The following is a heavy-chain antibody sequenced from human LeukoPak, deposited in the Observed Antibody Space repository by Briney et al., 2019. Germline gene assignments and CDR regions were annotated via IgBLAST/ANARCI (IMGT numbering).Heavy chain of an antibody. Sequence: GGSLRLSCAASGFTFSSYGMHWVRQAPGKGLEWVAFIGYDGSYKYDADSMKGRFTISRDNSKNTVYLQINSLRAEDTAVYYCAKDGSYYHSSGQKYYYYYMDVWGKGTTVTISS. CDR2: IGYDGSYK. D-gene: IGHD3-22*01. J-gene: IGHJ6*03. CDR1: GFTFSSYG. V-gene: IGHV3-30*02. CDR3: AKDGSYYHSSGQKYYYYYMDV.